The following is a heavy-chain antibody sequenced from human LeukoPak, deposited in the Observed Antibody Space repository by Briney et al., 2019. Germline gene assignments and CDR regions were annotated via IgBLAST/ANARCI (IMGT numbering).Heavy chain of an antibody. CDR2: IYPGDSDT. V-gene: IGHV5-51*01. J-gene: IGHJ3*02. D-gene: IGHD2-15*01. CDR3: ARRDCSGGSCYLDAFDI. Sequence: GESLKISCQGSGYSFTSYWIGWVRQMPGKGLEWMGIIYPGDSDTRYSPSFQGQVTISADKSISTAYLQWSSLKASDTAMYYCARRDCSGGSCYLDAFDIWGQGTMVTVSS. CDR1: GYSFTSYW.